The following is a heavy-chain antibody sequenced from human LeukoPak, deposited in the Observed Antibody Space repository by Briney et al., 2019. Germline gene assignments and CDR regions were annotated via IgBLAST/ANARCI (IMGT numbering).Heavy chain of an antibody. Sequence: GGSLRLSCAASGFTFSSYAMSWVRQAPGKGLEWVSAISGSGGSTYYADSVKGRFTISRDNSKNTLYLQMNSLRAEDTAVYYCAKGWYYYDSSGYQELGYWGQGTLVTVSS. D-gene: IGHD3-22*01. CDR2: ISGSGGST. V-gene: IGHV3-23*01. CDR1: GFTFSSYA. J-gene: IGHJ4*02. CDR3: AKGWYYYDSSGYQELGY.